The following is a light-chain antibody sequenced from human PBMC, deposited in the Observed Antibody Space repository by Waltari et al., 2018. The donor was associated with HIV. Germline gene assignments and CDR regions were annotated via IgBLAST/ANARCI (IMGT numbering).Light chain of an antibody. CDR1: YLGDTY. V-gene: IGLV3-1*01. Sequence: SHELTQPPSVSVSPGQTASITCSGDYLGDTYASWYQQKPGQSPVLVSYQDDKRPAGIPERLSGSNSGNTATLTVTGTQAMDEADYYCQAWDSSTVLVGGGTKLTVL. CDR2: QDD. CDR3: QAWDSSTVL. J-gene: IGLJ2*01.